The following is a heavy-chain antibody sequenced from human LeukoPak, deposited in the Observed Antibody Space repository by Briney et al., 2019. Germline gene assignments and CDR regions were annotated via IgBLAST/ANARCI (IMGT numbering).Heavy chain of an antibody. CDR3: ARDRKNTYYYDSSGYLRADYFDY. J-gene: IGHJ4*02. CDR1: GGSISSGGYY. D-gene: IGHD3-22*01. V-gene: IGHV4-31*03. CDR2: IYYSGST. Sequence: TLSLTCTVSGGSISSGGYYWSWIRQHPGKGLEWIGYIYYSGSTYYNPSLKSRVTISVDTSKNQFSLKLSSVTAADTAVYYCARDRKNTYYYDSSGYLRADYFDYWGQGTPVTVSS.